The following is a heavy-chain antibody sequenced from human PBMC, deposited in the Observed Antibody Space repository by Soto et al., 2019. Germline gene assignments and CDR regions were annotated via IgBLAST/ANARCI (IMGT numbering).Heavy chain of an antibody. Sequence: SETLSLTCAVYGGSFSGYYWSWIRQPPGKGLEWIGEINHSGSTNYNPSLKSRVTISVDTSKNQFSLKLSSVTAADTAVYYCARGKIYYYYYYMDVWGKGTTVTVSS. J-gene: IGHJ6*03. CDR2: INHSGST. V-gene: IGHV4-34*01. CDR1: GGSFSGYY. CDR3: ARGKIYYYYYYMDV.